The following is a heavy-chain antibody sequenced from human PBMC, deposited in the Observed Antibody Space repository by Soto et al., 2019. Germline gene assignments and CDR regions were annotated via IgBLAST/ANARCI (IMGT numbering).Heavy chain of an antibody. J-gene: IGHJ4*02. CDR3: ARGDGYIFDC. D-gene: IGHD5-12*01. CDR2: MNPNSGNT. CDR1: GYGFTSYD. Sequence: ASVKVSCKASGYGFTSYDINWVRQAPGQGLEWMGWMNPNSGNTGYAQKFQGRVTMTRNTSISTAYMELSSLRSDDTAVYSCARGDGYIFDCWARGTLVTVSS. V-gene: IGHV1-8*01.